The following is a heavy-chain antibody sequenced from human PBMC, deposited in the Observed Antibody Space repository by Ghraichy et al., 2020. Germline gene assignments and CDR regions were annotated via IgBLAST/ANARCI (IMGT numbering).Heavy chain of an antibody. J-gene: IGHJ4*02. CDR1: GFTFSSSA. Sequence: GESLNISCAASGFTFSSSAMSWVRQAPGKGLEWVSAMTGSGDILHYADSVKGRFTISRDNSRNTLSLQVKSLRAEDTAIYYCARLSGSYQFDYWGQGTLVTVSS. CDR2: MTGSGDIL. V-gene: IGHV3-23*01. CDR3: ARLSGSYQFDY. D-gene: IGHD1-26*01.